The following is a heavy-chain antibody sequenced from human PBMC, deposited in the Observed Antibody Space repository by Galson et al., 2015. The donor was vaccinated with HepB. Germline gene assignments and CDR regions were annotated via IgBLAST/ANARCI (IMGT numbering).Heavy chain of an antibody. D-gene: IGHD4-17*01. V-gene: IGHV3-23*01. CDR3: AKDLHYGDYYYYYYGMDV. CDR2: ISGSGGST. Sequence: SLRLSCAASGFTFSSYAMSWVRQAPGKGLEWVSAISGSGGSTYYADSVKGRFTISRDNSKNTLYLQMNSLRAEDTAVYYCAKDLHYGDYYYYYYGMDVWGQGTTVTVSS. J-gene: IGHJ6*02. CDR1: GFTFSSYA.